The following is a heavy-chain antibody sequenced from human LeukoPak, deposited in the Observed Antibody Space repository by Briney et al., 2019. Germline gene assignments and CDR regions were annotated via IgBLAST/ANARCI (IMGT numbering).Heavy chain of an antibody. Sequence: GRSLRLSCAASGFTFDDYAMHWVRQAPGKGLEWVSGTSWNSGSIGYADSVKGRFTISRDNAKNSLYLQMNSLRAEDTALYYCAKDIGHYHGSGSYPDYWGQGTLVTVSS. CDR1: GFTFDDYA. D-gene: IGHD3-10*01. J-gene: IGHJ4*02. CDR2: TSWNSGSI. CDR3: AKDIGHYHGSGSYPDY. V-gene: IGHV3-9*01.